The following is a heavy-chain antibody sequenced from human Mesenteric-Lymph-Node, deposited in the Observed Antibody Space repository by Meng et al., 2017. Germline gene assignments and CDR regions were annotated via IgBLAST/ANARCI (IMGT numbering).Heavy chain of an antibody. Sequence: QVQLVQSGAEVKKPGASVKVSCKASGYTFTSDGISWVRQAPGQGLEWMGWISAYNGNTNYAQKLQGRVTMTTDTSTSTAYMELRSLRSDDTAVYYCAKRGPYCSGGNCYYYFDYWGQGTLVTVSS. V-gene: IGHV1-18*01. J-gene: IGHJ4*02. CDR1: GYTFTSDG. CDR2: ISAYNGNT. CDR3: AKRGPYCSGGNCYYYFDY. D-gene: IGHD2-15*01.